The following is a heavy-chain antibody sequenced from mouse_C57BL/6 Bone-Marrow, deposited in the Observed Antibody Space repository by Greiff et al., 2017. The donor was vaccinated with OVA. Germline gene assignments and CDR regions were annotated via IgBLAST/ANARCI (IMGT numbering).Heavy chain of an antibody. Sequence: VQLQQSVSELVRPGASVKLSCTASGFNIKNTYMHWVKQRPEQGLEWIGRIDPANGNTKYAPKFQGKATITADTSSNTAYLQLSSLTSEDTAIYYCARNPLYYGSSYYAMDYWGQGTSVTVSS. V-gene: IGHV14-3*01. J-gene: IGHJ4*01. CDR3: ARNPLYYGSSYYAMDY. D-gene: IGHD1-1*01. CDR2: IDPANGNT. CDR1: GFNIKNTY.